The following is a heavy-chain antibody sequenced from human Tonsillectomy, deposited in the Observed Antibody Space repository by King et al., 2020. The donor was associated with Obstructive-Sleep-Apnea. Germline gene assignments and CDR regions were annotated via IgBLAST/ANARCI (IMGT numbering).Heavy chain of an antibody. V-gene: IGHV4-4*02. J-gene: IGHJ4*02. CDR3: AGGGDC. CDR2: IYLSGST. D-gene: IGHD3-16*01. CDR1: GGSICSSDR. Sequence: QLQESGPGLVKPSGTLPRTCAISGGSICSSDRWSWVRQTPGKGLEWSGKIYLSGSTDYNPSLKSRVTISVDKSNKQFSLKLNSVTAADTAVYYCAGGGDCWGQGTLVTVSS.